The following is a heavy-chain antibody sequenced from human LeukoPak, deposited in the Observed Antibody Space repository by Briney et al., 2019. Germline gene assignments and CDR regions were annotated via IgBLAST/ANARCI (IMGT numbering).Heavy chain of an antibody. CDR1: GFTFDDYA. Sequence: GGSLRLSCAASGFTFDDYAMHWVRQAPGKGLEWVSLISGDGGSTYYADSVKGRFTISRDNSKNSLYLQMNSLRTEDTALYYCAKDWVGAYYDFWSGPILDYWGQGTLVTVSS. J-gene: IGHJ4*02. D-gene: IGHD3-3*01. V-gene: IGHV3-43*02. CDR2: ISGDGGST. CDR3: AKDWVGAYYDFWSGPILDY.